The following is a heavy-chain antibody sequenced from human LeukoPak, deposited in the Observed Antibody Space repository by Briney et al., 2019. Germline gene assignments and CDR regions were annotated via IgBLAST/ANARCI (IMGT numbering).Heavy chain of an antibody. CDR3: ARAPAGSGSWFDP. CDR1: GFTFNIFW. J-gene: IGHJ5*02. CDR2: IKEDGSVK. D-gene: IGHD3-10*01. Sequence: GGSLRLSCAASGFTFNIFWMSWVRQAPGEGLEWVANIKEDGSVKYYVDPVKGRFTISRDNDKNSLYLQMNRLRAEDTAVYYCARAPAGSGSWFDPWGQGTLVTVSS. V-gene: IGHV3-7*04.